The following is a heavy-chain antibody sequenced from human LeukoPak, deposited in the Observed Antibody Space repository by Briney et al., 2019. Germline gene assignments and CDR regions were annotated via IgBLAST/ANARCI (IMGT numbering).Heavy chain of an antibody. V-gene: IGHV3-48*04. CDR2: ISSSSSTI. J-gene: IGHJ4*02. CDR1: GFTFSSYS. Sequence: GGSLRLSCAASGFTFSSYSMNWVRQAPGKGLEWVSYISSSSSTIYYADSVKGRFTISRDNAKNSLYLQMNSLRAEDTGVYYCARTPGYSSGWLDYWGQGTLVTVSS. D-gene: IGHD6-19*01. CDR3: ARTPGYSSGWLDY.